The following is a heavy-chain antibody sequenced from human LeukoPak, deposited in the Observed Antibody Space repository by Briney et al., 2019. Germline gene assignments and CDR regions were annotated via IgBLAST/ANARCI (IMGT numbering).Heavy chain of an antibody. Sequence: GGSLRLSCAASGFTLSSYWMSWVRQAPGKGLEWVANIKQDGREIYYVDSVKGRFTISRDNAKNSLYLQMNSLRAEDTAVYYCARDKQVGATYFDYWGQGTLVTVSS. D-gene: IGHD1-26*01. CDR3: ARDKQVGATYFDY. V-gene: IGHV3-7*01. CDR2: IKQDGREI. J-gene: IGHJ4*02. CDR1: GFTLSSYW.